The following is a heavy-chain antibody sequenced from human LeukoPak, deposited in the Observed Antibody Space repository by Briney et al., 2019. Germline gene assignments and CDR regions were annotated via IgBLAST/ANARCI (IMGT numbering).Heavy chain of an antibody. J-gene: IGHJ4*02. Sequence: PGGSLRLSCAASGFTFSSYAMHWVRQAPGKGLEWVAVISYDGSNKYYADSVKGRFTISRDNSKNTLYLQMNSLRAEDTAVYYCARVCGGCAQRSLDYWGQGTLVTVSS. D-gene: IGHD2-15*01. V-gene: IGHV3-30*04. CDR2: ISYDGSNK. CDR1: GFTFSSYA. CDR3: ARVCGGCAQRSLDY.